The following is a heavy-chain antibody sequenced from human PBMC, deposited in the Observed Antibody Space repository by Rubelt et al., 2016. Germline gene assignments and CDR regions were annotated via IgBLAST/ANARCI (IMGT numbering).Heavy chain of an antibody. CDR3: ASLDTRYYYGMDV. CDR2: IYSRGSN. Sequence: QLQLQESGPGLVKPSETLSLTCTVSGGSISSSSYYWGWIRQPPGTWLEWIGSIYSRGSNYYNPLSRGCVTVAGDTYKNTLSLRLSAVTAADTAVYYCASLDTRYYYGMDVWGQGTTVTVSS. V-gene: IGHV4-39*07. D-gene: IGHD3/OR15-3a*01. CDR1: GGSISSSSYY. J-gene: IGHJ6*02.